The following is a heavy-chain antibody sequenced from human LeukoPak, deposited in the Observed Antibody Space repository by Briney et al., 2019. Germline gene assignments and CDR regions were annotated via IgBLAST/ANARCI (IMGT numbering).Heavy chain of an antibody. CDR2: ISSSSSYI. D-gene: IGHD6-19*01. CDR3: ARLGLSSGWYEGFDY. CDR1: GFTFSSYS. V-gene: IGHV3-21*01. Sequence: GGSLRLSCAASGFTFSSYSMNWVRQAPGKGLEWVSSISSSSSYIYYADSVKGRFTISRDNAKNSLYLQMNSLRAENTAVYYCARLGLSSGWYEGFDYWGQGTLVTVSS. J-gene: IGHJ4*02.